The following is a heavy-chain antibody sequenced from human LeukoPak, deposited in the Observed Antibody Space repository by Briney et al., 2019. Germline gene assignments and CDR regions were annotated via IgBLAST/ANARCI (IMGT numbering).Heavy chain of an antibody. D-gene: IGHD5-12*01. CDR2: IIPIFGTA. Sequence: SVKVSCKASGGTFSSYAISWVRQAPGQGLEWMGGIIPIFGTANYAQKFQGRVTITADESTSTAYMELSSLRSEDTAVYYCARVPPDKMYGGYPVGAFDIWGQGTMVTVSS. CDR1: GGTFSSYA. CDR3: ARVPPDKMYGGYPVGAFDI. V-gene: IGHV1-69*01. J-gene: IGHJ3*02.